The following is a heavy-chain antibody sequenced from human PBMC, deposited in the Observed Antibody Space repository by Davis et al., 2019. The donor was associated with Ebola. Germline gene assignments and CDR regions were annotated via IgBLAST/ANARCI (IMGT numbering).Heavy chain of an antibody. Sequence: GESLKISCKGSGYSFATNWIGWVRQMPEKGLEWMGIIYPGDSDTRYSPSFQGQVTISADKSISTAYLKWSSLKASDTAMYYCARPQGSDWNWFDPWGQGTLVTVSS. V-gene: IGHV5-51*01. CDR2: IYPGDSDT. D-gene: IGHD3-9*01. CDR3: ARPQGSDWNWFDP. J-gene: IGHJ5*02. CDR1: GYSFATNW.